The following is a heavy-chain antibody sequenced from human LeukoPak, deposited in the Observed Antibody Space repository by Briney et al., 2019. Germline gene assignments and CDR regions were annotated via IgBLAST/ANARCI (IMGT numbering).Heavy chain of an antibody. D-gene: IGHD1-26*01. CDR3: AREGGDGIVGALRGYMDV. CDR1: GYTFTGYY. J-gene: IGHJ6*03. Sequence: ASVKVSCKASGYTFTGYYMHWVRQAPGQGLEWMGWINPNSGGTNYAQKFRGRVTMTRDTSISTAYMELSRLRSDDTAVYYCAREGGDGIVGALRGYMDVWGKGTTVTVSS. V-gene: IGHV1-2*02. CDR2: INPNSGGT.